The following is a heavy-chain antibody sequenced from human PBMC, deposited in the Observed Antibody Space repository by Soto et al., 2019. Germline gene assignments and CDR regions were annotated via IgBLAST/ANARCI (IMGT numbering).Heavy chain of an antibody. CDR3: ARGGTPVDY. CDR1: GYTFTNFG. V-gene: IGHV1-18*01. D-gene: IGHD3-16*01. Sequence: QVQLVQSGAEVKKPGASVKVSCKASGYTFTNFGISWVRQAPGQGLEWMGWISAYNGTTNYAQKFKGRVTMTTDTSASKANREVSGVTFVYTAVHDRARGGTPVDYWGQGTLVSVCS. CDR2: ISAYNGTT. J-gene: IGHJ4*02.